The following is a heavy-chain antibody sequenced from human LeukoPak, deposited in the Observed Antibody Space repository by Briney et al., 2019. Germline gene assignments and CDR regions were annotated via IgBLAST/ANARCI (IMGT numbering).Heavy chain of an antibody. D-gene: IGHD4-11*01. J-gene: IGHJ5*02. CDR2: LYTSGST. CDR1: DGSISSGSYY. CDR3: ARALTTLRVNWFDP. Sequence: SETLSLTCTVSDGSISSGSYYWSWIRQPAGKGLEWIGRLYTSGSTNYNPSLKSRVTISVDTSKNQFSLKLSSVTAADTAMYYCARALTTLRVNWFDPWGQGTLVTVS. V-gene: IGHV4-61*02.